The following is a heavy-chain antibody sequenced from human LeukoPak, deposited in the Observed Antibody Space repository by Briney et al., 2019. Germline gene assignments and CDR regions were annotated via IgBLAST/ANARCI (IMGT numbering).Heavy chain of an antibody. Sequence: SETLSLTCAVYGGSFSGYYWRWIRQPPGKGLEWIGEINHSGSANYNPSLKSRVTISVDTSKNQFSLKLSSVTAADTAVYYCARDPYNYGSGSYYAFDIWGQGTMVTVSS. CDR2: INHSGSA. D-gene: IGHD3-10*01. CDR3: ARDPYNYGSGSYYAFDI. V-gene: IGHV4-34*01. J-gene: IGHJ3*02. CDR1: GGSFSGYY.